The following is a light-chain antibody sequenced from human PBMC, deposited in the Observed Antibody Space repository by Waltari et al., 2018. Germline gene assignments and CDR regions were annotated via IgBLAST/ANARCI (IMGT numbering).Light chain of an antibody. J-gene: IGKJ5*01. CDR2: DAS. CDR1: QSVTTY. Sequence: EIVLTQSPATLSLSPGDTATLSCRASQSVTTYLACYHQKPGQAPRLLIYDASNRATGIPARFSASGSGTDFTLTISSLEPEDFAVYYCQQRSNWPITFGQGTRLEIK. CDR3: QQRSNWPIT. V-gene: IGKV3-11*01.